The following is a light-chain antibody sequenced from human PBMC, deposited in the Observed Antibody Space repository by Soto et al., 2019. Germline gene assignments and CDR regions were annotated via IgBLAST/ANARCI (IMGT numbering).Light chain of an antibody. CDR2: DAS. CDR1: QTISSW. CDR3: QPYENRHT. Sequence: VRTTEAPSNGHLSIGHKVHLPCRASQTISSWLAWYQQKPGRAPKLLIYDASNLEAGVPSRFRGSGSGTDFTFTISRLQTEDSATYYCQPYENRHTFGQGTRLEIK. V-gene: IGKV1-33*01. J-gene: IGKJ5*01.